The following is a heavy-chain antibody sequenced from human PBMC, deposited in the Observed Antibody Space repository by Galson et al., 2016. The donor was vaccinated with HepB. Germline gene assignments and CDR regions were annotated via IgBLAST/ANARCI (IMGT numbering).Heavy chain of an antibody. CDR3: AHRRSGWGVAFFGGLTDAFDF. Sequence: PALVKPTQTLTLTCSFSGFSLSTSGVGVGRIRQPPGKALEWLALIYWDDDRRYSPSLKSRLTITKDTSENQVVLTMADMDPVDTATYYCAHRRSGWGVAFFGGLTDAFDFWGQGTMVTVSS. V-gene: IGHV2-5*02. D-gene: IGHD3-3*01. CDR2: IYWDDDR. J-gene: IGHJ3*01. CDR1: GFSLSTSGVG.